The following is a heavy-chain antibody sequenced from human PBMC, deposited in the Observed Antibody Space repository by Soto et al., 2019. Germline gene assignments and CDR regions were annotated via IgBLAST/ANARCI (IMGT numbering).Heavy chain of an antibody. V-gene: IGHV3-23*01. CDR2: IHGGGNSA. Sequence: EVQLLESGGDLVQPGRSLRLSCAASGFTFSGYAMSWVRQAPGKGLEWVSVIHGGGNSAYYADSVKGRFTISRDNSKNTRYLQMSSLRGEDPAVYYCATNRGRETTSWHFVYWGQGTLVTVSS. CDR1: GFTFSGYA. J-gene: IGHJ4*02. D-gene: IGHD4-17*01. CDR3: ATNRGRETTSWHFVY.